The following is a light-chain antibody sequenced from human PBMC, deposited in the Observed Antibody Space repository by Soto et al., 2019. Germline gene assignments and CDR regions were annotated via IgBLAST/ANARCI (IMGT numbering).Light chain of an antibody. V-gene: IGKV3D-15*01. Sequence: EILMTQSPVTLSVSPGERATLSCRASQSVSSNLAWYQQKPGQAPRLLIYAASTRATGIPARFSGSGSGTEFTLTISSLQSEDFAVYYCQHYNNWRRTFGQGTKVEIK. CDR3: QHYNNWRRT. CDR1: QSVSSN. J-gene: IGKJ1*01. CDR2: AAS.